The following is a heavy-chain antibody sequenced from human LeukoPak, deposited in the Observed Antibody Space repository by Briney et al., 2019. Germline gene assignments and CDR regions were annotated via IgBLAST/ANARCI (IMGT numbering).Heavy chain of an antibody. V-gene: IGHV3-30*18. CDR1: GFTFSSYG. Sequence: GRSLRLSCAASGFTFSSYGMHWVRQAPGKGLEWVAVISYDGSNKYYADSVKGRFTISRDNSKNTLYLQMNSLRAEDTAVDYCAKDFTDRSDYWGQGTLVTVSS. CDR2: ISYDGSNK. CDR3: AKDFTDRSDY. J-gene: IGHJ4*02. D-gene: IGHD1-14*01.